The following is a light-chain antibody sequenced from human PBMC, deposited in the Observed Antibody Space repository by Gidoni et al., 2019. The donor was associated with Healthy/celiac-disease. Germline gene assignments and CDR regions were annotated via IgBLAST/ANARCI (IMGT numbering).Light chain of an antibody. CDR2: DVS. CDR3: CSYAGSYTFGVV. CDR1: SSDVGGYNY. V-gene: IGLV2-11*01. J-gene: IGLJ2*01. Sequence: QSALTQPRSVSGSPGPSVPISCTGTSSDVGGYNYGAWYHQHPGKAPKLMIYDVSKRPSGVPDRFSGSKSGNTASLTISGLQAEDEADYYCCSYAGSYTFGVVFGGGTKLTVL.